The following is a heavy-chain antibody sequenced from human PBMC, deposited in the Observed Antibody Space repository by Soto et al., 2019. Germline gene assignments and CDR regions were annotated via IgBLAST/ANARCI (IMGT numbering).Heavy chain of an antibody. CDR2: IYYSGST. CDR3: ARGVIH. Sequence: QVQLQESGPGLVKPSQTLSLTCTVSGGSISSGGYYWSWIRQHPGKGLEWIGYIYYSGSTYYTPXLXSXATRPVDTSNNQFSLKLSSVTAADTAVYYCARGVIHWGQGTLVTVSS. V-gene: IGHV4-31*01. J-gene: IGHJ4*02. CDR1: GGSISSGGYY. D-gene: IGHD2-21*01.